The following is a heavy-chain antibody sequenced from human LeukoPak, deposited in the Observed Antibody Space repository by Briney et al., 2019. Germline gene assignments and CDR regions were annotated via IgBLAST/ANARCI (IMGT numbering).Heavy chain of an antibody. J-gene: IGHJ4*02. D-gene: IGHD2-8*01. CDR2: IRSDSSII. V-gene: IGHV3-48*01. Sequence: GGSLRLSCAASGFAFNTYSMNWVRQARGKGLEWVSYIRSDSSIIYYADSVKGRFTMSRDNGKNSLYLQMNSLRVEDTAVYFCARVQAGKWDFDYWGQGTLVTVSS. CDR1: GFAFNTYS. CDR3: ARVQAGKWDFDY.